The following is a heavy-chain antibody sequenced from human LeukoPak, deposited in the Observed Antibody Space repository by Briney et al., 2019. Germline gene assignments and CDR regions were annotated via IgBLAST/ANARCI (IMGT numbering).Heavy chain of an antibody. V-gene: IGHV4-34*01. CDR3: ARGQGTVTTH. CDR1: GGSFSGYY. CDR2: INHSGSA. J-gene: IGHJ4*02. D-gene: IGHD4-17*01. Sequence: KPSETLSLTRAVSGGSFSGYYWTWIRQPPGKGLEWIGEINHSGSANYNPSLKSRVTISLDTSKNQFSLKVSSVTAADTAVYYCARGQGTVTTHWGQGTLVTVSS.